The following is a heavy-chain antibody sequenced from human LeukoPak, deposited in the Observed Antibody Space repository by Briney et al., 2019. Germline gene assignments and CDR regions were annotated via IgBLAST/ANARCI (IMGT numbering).Heavy chain of an antibody. J-gene: IGHJ5*02. D-gene: IGHD2-15*01. CDR3: ARDTGGYCSGGSCYSLFWFDP. Sequence: ASVKVSCKASGYTFTGYYMHWVRQAPGQGLEWMGIINPSGGSTSYAQKFQGRVTMTRDTSTSTVYMELSSLRSEDTAVYYCARDTGGYCSGGSCYSLFWFDPWGQGTLVTVSS. CDR2: INPSGGST. V-gene: IGHV1-46*01. CDR1: GYTFTGYY.